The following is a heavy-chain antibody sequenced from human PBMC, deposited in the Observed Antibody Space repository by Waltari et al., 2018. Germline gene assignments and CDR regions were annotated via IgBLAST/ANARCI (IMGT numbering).Heavy chain of an antibody. CDR3: ARDYFYYDFWSGYSQSNWFDP. D-gene: IGHD3-3*01. J-gene: IGHJ5*02. Sequence: QVQLQESGPGLVKPSETLSLTCTVSGYSISSGYYWGWIRQPPGKGLEWIGSIYHSGGTYTNPSLKSRVTISVDTSKNQFSLKLSSVTAADTAVYYCARDYFYYDFWSGYSQSNWFDPWGQGTLVTVSS. CDR2: IYHSGGT. V-gene: IGHV4-38-2*02. CDR1: GYSISSGYY.